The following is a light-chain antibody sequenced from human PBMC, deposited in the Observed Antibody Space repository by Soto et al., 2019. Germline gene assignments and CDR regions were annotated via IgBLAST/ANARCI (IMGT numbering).Light chain of an antibody. J-gene: IGKJ3*01. CDR1: QSVSSN. Sequence: EIVMTQSPATLSVSPGERSTLSCRASQSVSSNLAWYQQKPGQAPRLLIYGASTRATGIPARFSGSGSGTDFTLNISDLRPEDFATYYCQQSFSIPFTFGPGTKVDIK. CDR3: QQSFSIPFT. V-gene: IGKV3-15*01. CDR2: GAS.